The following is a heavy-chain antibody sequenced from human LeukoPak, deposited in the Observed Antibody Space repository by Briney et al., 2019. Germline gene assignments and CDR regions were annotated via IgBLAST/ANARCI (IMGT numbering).Heavy chain of an antibody. CDR1: GYTFTSYY. J-gene: IGHJ4*02. V-gene: IGHV1-46*01. CDR2: INPSGGST. CDR3: ARGYSSSWYMPDFFDY. D-gene: IGHD6-13*01. Sequence: ASVKVSCKASGYTFTSYYMHWVRQAPGQGLEWMGIINPSGGSTSYAQKFQGRVTMTRDTSTSTDYMELSSLRSEDTAVYYCARGYSSSWYMPDFFDYWGQGTLVTVSS.